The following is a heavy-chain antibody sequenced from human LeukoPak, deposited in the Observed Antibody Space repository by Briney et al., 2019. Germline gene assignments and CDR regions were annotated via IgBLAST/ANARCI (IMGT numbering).Heavy chain of an antibody. Sequence: SETLSLTCAVSGASISSSNHYWGWVRQSPGKGLEWIGNIYSSGNTYYNASLKSRVTMYIDTSRNQFSLKLSSVTAADTAMYYCAKSNGYGLIDYWGQGTLVTVSS. CDR2: IYSSGNT. D-gene: IGHD5-12*01. J-gene: IGHJ4*02. CDR3: AKSNGYGLIDY. CDR1: GASISSSNHY. V-gene: IGHV4-39*01.